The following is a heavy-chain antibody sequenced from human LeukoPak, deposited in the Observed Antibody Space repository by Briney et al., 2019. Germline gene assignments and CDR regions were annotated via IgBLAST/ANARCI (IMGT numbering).Heavy chain of an antibody. Sequence: SQTLSLTCTVSGGSISSGGYYWSWIRQHPGKGLEWIGYIYYSGSTYYNPSLKSRVTISVDTSKSQFSLKLSSVTAADTAVYYCARDCSSTSCYPYYGMDVWGQGTPVTVSS. CDR3: ARDCSSTSCYPYYGMDV. J-gene: IGHJ6*02. CDR1: GGSISSGGYY. CDR2: IYYSGST. V-gene: IGHV4-31*03. D-gene: IGHD2-2*01.